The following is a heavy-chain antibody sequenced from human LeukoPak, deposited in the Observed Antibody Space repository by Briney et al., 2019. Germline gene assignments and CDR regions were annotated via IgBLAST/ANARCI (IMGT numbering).Heavy chain of an antibody. V-gene: IGHV1-46*01. CDR3: AREGHLTIFGAGRGYYFDY. J-gene: IGHJ4*02. CDR2: INPSGGST. D-gene: IGHD3-3*01. Sequence: GASVKVSCKASGYTFTSYYMHWVRQAPGQGLEWMGIINPSGGSTSYAQKFQGRVTMTRDTSTSTVCMELSSLRSEDTAVYCCAREGHLTIFGAGRGYYFDYWGQGTLVTVSS. CDR1: GYTFTSYY.